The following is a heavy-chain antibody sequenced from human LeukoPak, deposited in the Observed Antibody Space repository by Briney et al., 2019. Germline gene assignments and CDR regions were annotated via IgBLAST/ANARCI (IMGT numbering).Heavy chain of an antibody. V-gene: IGHV3-30*04. CDR1: GFTFSNYP. Sequence: GGSLRLSCAASGFTFSNYPMHWVRQAPGKGLEWVSVISYDGKYQYYADSVKGRFTISRDNSKNTLYLQMNSLRVEDTAIYYCASATLGWLRKENVDYWGQGNLVTVSS. CDR2: ISYDGKYQ. CDR3: ASATLGWLRKENVDY. J-gene: IGHJ4*02. D-gene: IGHD5-12*01.